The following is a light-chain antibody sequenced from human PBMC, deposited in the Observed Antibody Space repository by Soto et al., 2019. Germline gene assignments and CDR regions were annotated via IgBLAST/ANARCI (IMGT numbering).Light chain of an antibody. V-gene: IGKV3D-11*01. CDR3: QQSYSTLRET. CDR2: LAS. CDR1: QAVNTR. Sequence: EIVLTQSPATLSSFPGDRVTLSCRASQAVNTRLAWYQHRPGQAPRLLIYLASNRAAGVPARFSGSGSGTDFTLTISSLQPEDFATYYCQQSYSTLRETFGQGTKVDIK. J-gene: IGKJ1*01.